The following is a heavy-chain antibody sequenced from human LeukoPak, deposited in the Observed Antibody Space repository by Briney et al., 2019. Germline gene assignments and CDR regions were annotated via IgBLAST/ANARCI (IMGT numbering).Heavy chain of an antibody. V-gene: IGHV3-49*03. J-gene: IGHJ4*02. CDR2: IRSKAYGGTT. CDR3: TRAVLHYYDSSGPPA. CDR1: GFTFGDYA. D-gene: IGHD3-22*01. Sequence: GRSLRLSCTAPGFTFGDYAMSWFRRAPGKGLGWVGFIRSKAYGGTTEYAASVKGRFTISRDDSKSIAYLQMNSLKTEDTAVYYCTRAVLHYYDSSGPPAWGQGTLVTVSS.